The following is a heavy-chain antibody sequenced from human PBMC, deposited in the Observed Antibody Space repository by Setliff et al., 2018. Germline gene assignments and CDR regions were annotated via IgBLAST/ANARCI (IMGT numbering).Heavy chain of an antibody. J-gene: IGHJ4*02. Sequence: LSLTCTVSGGSISSYYWSWIRHPPGKELEWMAYVYYTGDTYYNPSLKSRISISIDTSKNQFSLNLISVTAADTAVYYCAGSQGSGGYYSNSPYYFHYWGQGTLVTVSS. CDR1: GGSISSYY. D-gene: IGHD3-10*01. CDR3: AGSQGSGGYYSNSPYYFHY. V-gene: IGHV4-59*03. CDR2: VYYTGDT.